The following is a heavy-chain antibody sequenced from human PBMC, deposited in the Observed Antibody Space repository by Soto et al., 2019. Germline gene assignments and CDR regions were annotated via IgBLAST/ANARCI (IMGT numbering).Heavy chain of an antibody. CDR3: FNDPTDDAFDI. Sequence: SVKVSCKASGYTFTYRYLHWVRQAPGQAPEWMGWITPFNGNTNYAQKFQDRVTITRDRSMSTAYMELSSLRSEDTAMYYCFNDPTDDAFDIWGQGTMVTVSS. V-gene: IGHV1-45*02. CDR2: ITPFNGNT. CDR1: GYTFTYRY. J-gene: IGHJ3*02. D-gene: IGHD2-8*01.